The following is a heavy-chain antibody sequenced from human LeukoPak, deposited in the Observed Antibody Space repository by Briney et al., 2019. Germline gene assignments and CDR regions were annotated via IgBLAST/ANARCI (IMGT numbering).Heavy chain of an antibody. CDR3: ARSDDYGDYGNLDYYYYGMDV. J-gene: IGHJ6*02. CDR1: GFTFSSYA. CDR2: ISYDGSNK. D-gene: IGHD4-17*01. V-gene: IGHV3-30*04. Sequence: PGRYLRLSCAASGFTFSSYAMHWVRQAPGKGLEWVAVISYDGSNKYYADSVKGRLTISRDNSKNTLYLQMNSLRAEDTAVYYCARSDDYGDYGNLDYYYYGMDVWGQGTTVTVSS.